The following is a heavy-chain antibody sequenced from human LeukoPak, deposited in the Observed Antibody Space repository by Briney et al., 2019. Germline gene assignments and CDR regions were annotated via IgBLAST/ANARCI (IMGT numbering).Heavy chain of an antibody. CDR2: IHPDGTEK. Sequence: GGSLRLSCAAPGLTFTNYWMHWVRQAPGKGLESVAYIHPDGTEKYYMESLRGRFAISRDNAKNSLYLQMSNLRDEDTAVYYCTSRYDFWSGYFQGYYFDFWGQGSLVTVSP. V-gene: IGHV3-7*01. D-gene: IGHD3-3*01. J-gene: IGHJ4*02. CDR1: GLTFTNYW. CDR3: TSRYDFWSGYFQGYYFDF.